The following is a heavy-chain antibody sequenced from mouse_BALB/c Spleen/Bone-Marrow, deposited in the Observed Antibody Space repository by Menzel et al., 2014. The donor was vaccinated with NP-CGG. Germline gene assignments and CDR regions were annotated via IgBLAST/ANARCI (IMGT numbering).Heavy chain of an antibody. D-gene: IGHD1-1*01. CDR1: GFSLTNYG. V-gene: IGHV2-5-1*01. CDR2: IWRGGTT. J-gene: IGHJ3*01. Sequence: QVQLQQSGPSLVQPSQSLSITCTVSGFSLTNYGIYWVRQSPGKGLEWLGVIWRGGTTDYNAAFMSRLSITKDNSKSQVFFKVNSLQADDTAIYYRAKGHYGSSPFAYWGQGTLVTVSA. CDR3: AKGHYGSSPFAY.